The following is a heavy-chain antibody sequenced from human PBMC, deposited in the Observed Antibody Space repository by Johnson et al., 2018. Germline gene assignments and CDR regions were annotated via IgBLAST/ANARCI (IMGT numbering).Heavy chain of an antibody. CDR2: IGTAGDT. V-gene: IGHV3-13*01. Sequence: VQLVQSGGGLVQPGRSLRLSCAASGFTFSSYDMHWVRQATGKGLEWVSGIGTAGDTYYLGSVKGRFTISRDNAKNSLYLQMNSLRAEDTAVYYCARDALQYGALSSSDVWGKGTTVTVSS. CDR3: ARDALQYGALSSSDV. CDR1: GFTFSSYD. D-gene: IGHD4/OR15-4a*01. J-gene: IGHJ6*04.